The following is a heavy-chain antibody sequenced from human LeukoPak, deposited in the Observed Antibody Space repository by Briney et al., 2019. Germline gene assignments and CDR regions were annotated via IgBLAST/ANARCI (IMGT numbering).Heavy chain of an antibody. CDR1: GYTFTDYY. D-gene: IGHD3-10*01. V-gene: IGHV1-2*02. Sequence: ASVKVSCKASGYTFTDYYMHWVRQAPGQGLEWMGWINPNSGDTDYAQKFQGRVAMTRDTSVTTAYTDLSSLTSDDTAVYYCASGVDSLRYWGQGTLVTVSS. CDR2: INPNSGDT. J-gene: IGHJ4*02. CDR3: ASGVDSLRY.